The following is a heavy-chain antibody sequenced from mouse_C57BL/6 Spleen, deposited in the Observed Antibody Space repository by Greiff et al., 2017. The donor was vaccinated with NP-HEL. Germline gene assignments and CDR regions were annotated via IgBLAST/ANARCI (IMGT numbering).Heavy chain of an antibody. CDR2: ISNGGGST. V-gene: IGHV5-12*01. J-gene: IGHJ2*01. CDR1: GFTFSDYY. Sequence: EVMLVESGGGLVQPGGSLKLSCAASGFTFSDYYMYWVRQTPEKRLEWVAYISNGGGSTYYPDTVKGRFTISRDNAKNTLYLQMSRLKSEDTAMYYCARQGLYGEAFDYWGQGTTLTVSS. D-gene: IGHD1-1*01. CDR3: ARQGLYGEAFDY.